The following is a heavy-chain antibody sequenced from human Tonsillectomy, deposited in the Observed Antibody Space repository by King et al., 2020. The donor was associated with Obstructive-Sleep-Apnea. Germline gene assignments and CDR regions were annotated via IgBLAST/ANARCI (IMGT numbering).Heavy chain of an antibody. J-gene: IGHJ4*02. V-gene: IGHV3-15*01. D-gene: IGHD2-15*01. CDR3: TTIEGGSCFDY. Sequence: VQLVESGGGLVKPGGSLRLSCAASGFTFSNAWMSWVRQAPGKGLEWVGRIKSKTDGGHTDYAAPVKGRFTSSRDDSKNTLYLQMNSLKTEDTAVYYCTTIEGGSCFDYWGQGTLVTVSS. CDR1: GFTFSNAW. CDR2: IKSKTDGGHT.